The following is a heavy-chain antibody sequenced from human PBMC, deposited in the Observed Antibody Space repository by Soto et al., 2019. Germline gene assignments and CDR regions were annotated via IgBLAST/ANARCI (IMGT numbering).Heavy chain of an antibody. V-gene: IGHV4-34*01. CDR3: ARGSLIFGVVIRSHGYGPSAIDY. J-gene: IGHJ4*02. CDR2: INHSGST. D-gene: IGHD3-3*01. Sequence: PSETLSLTCAVYGGSFSGYYWSWIRQPPGKGLEWIGEINHSGSTNYNPSLKSRVTISVDTSKNQFSLKLSSVTAADTAVYYCARGSLIFGVVIRSHGYGPSAIDYWGQGTLVTVSS. CDR1: GGSFSGYY.